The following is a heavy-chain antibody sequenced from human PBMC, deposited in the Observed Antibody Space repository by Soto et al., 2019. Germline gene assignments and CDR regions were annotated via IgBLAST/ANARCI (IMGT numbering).Heavy chain of an antibody. J-gene: IGHJ3*02. Sequence: ASVKVPGKASGYTFTSDYMHWVRQAPGRGLEWMGIINPSGGSRSYAQKFQGRVTTTRDTSTSTVYMELSRLRSEDTAVYCCPRRGSILGDYYGSGTAGVAFDILGQGTMVTVS. CDR2: INPSGGSR. D-gene: IGHD3-10*01. V-gene: IGHV1-46*01. CDR3: PRRGSILGDYYGSGTAGVAFDI. CDR1: GYTFTSDY.